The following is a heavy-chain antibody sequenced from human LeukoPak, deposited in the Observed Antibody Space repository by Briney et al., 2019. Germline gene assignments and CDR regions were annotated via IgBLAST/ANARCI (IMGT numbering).Heavy chain of an antibody. J-gene: IGHJ4*02. CDR3: AIYFTYYYDSSGYRDY. CDR2: ISGSGGST. Sequence: GGSLRLSCAASGFTFSSYAMSWVRQAPGKGLEWVSAISGSGGSTYYADSVKGRFTISRDNSKNTLYLQMNSLRVEDTAVYYCAIYFTYYYDSSGYRDYWGQGTLVTVSS. D-gene: IGHD3-22*01. CDR1: GFTFSSYA. V-gene: IGHV3-23*01.